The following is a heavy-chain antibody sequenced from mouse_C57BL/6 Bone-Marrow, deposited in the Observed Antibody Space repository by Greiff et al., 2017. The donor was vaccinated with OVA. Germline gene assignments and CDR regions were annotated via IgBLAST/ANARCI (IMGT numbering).Heavy chain of an antibody. CDR3: ARTDYYGSSPYFDY. J-gene: IGHJ2*01. CDR1: GFSLSTFGMG. CDR2: IWWDDDK. V-gene: IGHV8-8*01. Sequence: QVTLKESGPGILQPSQTLSLTCSFSGFSLSTFGMGVGWIRQPSGKGLEWLAHIWWDDDKYYNPALKSRLTISKDTSKNQVILKLANVDTADTATYYCARTDYYGSSPYFDYWGQGTTLTVSS. D-gene: IGHD1-1*01.